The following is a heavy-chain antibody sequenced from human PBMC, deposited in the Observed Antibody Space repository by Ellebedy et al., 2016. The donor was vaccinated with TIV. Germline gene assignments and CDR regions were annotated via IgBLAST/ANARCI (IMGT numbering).Heavy chain of an antibody. D-gene: IGHD4-23*01. J-gene: IGHJ6*02. CDR3: ARHRVKSGMDV. CDR2: FDPSDSYT. V-gene: IGHV5-10-1*01. CDR1: GYSFTSYW. Sequence: PGGSLRLSCKGSGYSFTSYWISWVRQMPGKGLEWMGRFDPSDSYTNYSPSLQGHVTISGDKSISTAYLQWSSLKASDTAMYYCARHRVKSGMDVWGQGTTVTVSS.